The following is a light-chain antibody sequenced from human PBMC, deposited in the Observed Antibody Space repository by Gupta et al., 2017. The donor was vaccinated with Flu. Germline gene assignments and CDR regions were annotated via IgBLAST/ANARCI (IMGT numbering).Light chain of an antibody. Sequence: DIQLTQSPSFVSASVGDRVSITCRASQGISNYLAWYQEKPGKAPKLLIYGAATLQSGVPSRFRGSQSGTEFTLTISCRQPEDFAKYACQQRTRYPFNFGTGTRWISN. CDR1: QGISNY. CDR3: QQRTRYPFN. V-gene: IGKV1-9*01. J-gene: IGKJ3*01. CDR2: GAA.